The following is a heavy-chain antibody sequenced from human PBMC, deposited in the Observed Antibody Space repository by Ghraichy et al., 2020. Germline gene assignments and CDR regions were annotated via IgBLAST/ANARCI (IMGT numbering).Heavy chain of an antibody. J-gene: IGHJ2*01. CDR2: ISYDGSNK. V-gene: IGHV3-30-3*01. Sequence: GGSLRLSCAASGFTFSSYAMHWVRQAPGKGLEWVAVISYDGSNKYYADSVKGRFTISRDNSKNTLYLQMNSLRAEDTAVYYCARVGEGYPPRVYWYFDLWGRGTLVTVSS. CDR3: ARVGEGYPPRVYWYFDL. CDR1: GFTFSSYA. D-gene: IGHD1-26*01.